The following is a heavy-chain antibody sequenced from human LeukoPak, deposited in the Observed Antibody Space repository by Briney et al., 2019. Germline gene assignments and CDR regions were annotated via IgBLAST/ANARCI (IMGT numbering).Heavy chain of an antibody. CDR1: GYSFTSYW. V-gene: IGHV5-51*01. CDR2: IYPGDSDT. CDR3: ARTRTSSSWFDY. J-gene: IGHJ4*02. D-gene: IGHD6-13*01. Sequence: GESLKISCKGSGYSFTSYWIGWVRQMPGKGLECMGIIYPGDSDTRYSPSFQSQRTISADKSISTAYLQWSSLKASDTAMYYCARTRTSSSWFDYWGQGTLVTVSS.